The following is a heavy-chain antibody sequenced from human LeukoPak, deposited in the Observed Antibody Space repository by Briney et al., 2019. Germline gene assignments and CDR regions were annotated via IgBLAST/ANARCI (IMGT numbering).Heavy chain of an antibody. D-gene: IGHD2-8*01. CDR3: ARYCTNGVCAGPLVDY. V-gene: IGHV4-34*01. J-gene: IGHJ4*02. Sequence: NPSETLSLTCAVYGGSFSGYYWSWIRQPPGKGLEWIGEINHSGGTNYNPSLKSRVTISVDTSKNQFSLKLSSVTAADTAVYYCARYCTNGVCAGPLVDYWGQGTLVTVSS. CDR1: GGSFSGYY. CDR2: INHSGGT.